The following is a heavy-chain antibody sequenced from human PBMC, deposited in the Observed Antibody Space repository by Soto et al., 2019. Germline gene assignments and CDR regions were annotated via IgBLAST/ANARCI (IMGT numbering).Heavy chain of an antibody. CDR3: ARARFDSWSHIYYGLDV. V-gene: IGHV4-34*01. Sequence: ASETLSLTCAVYGGSFSGYSWTWLRQPPGKGLEGMGEINHSGTTDYNPALKSRVTMSVDTSKNQFSLRVTSVTAADTAVYYCARARFDSWSHIYYGLDVWGQGTTVTVSS. D-gene: IGHD3-3*01. CDR2: INHSGTT. J-gene: IGHJ6*02. CDR1: GGSFSGYS.